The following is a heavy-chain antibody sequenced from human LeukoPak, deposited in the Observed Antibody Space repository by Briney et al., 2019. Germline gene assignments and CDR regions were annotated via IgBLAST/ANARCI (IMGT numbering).Heavy chain of an antibody. CDR2: IYSSGST. D-gene: IGHD3-9*01. Sequence: SETLSLTCTVSSGSITSPSYYWRWIRQPAGKGLEWIGRIYSSGSTTYNPSLKSRVTISTDTSKNQFSLQLNSVTAADTATYYCAISLQDFDLVILWGQGTLVTVSS. V-gene: IGHV4-61*02. J-gene: IGHJ4*02. CDR3: AISLQDFDLVIL. CDR1: SGSITSPSYY.